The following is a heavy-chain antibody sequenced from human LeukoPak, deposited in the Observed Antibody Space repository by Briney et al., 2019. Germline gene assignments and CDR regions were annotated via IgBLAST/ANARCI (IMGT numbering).Heavy chain of an antibody. D-gene: IGHD6-6*01. J-gene: IGHJ6*02. CDR1: GFTFSGYW. Sequence: PGGSLRLSCAASGFTFSGYWMHWVRQVPGKGLVWVSRIRSDGGDTTYADFVQGRFTISRDNVKNMLYLQMNSLRAEDTAVYYCARLAARQILGYYGMDVWGQGTTVTVSS. CDR3: ARLAARQILGYYGMDV. V-gene: IGHV3-74*01. CDR2: IRSDGGDT.